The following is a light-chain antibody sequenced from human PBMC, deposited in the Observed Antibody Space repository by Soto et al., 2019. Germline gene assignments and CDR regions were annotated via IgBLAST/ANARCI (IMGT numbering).Light chain of an antibody. J-gene: IGKJ1*01. CDR1: ESVRTW. CDR2: TAS. Sequence: GDRVTITCRASESVRTWLAWYQQKPGKAPNLLIHTASTLESGVPSRCSGSGSATEFTLTINSLQPDDFATYYCQQYNSYSWTFGQGTKVDIK. CDR3: QQYNSYSWT. V-gene: IGKV1-5*03.